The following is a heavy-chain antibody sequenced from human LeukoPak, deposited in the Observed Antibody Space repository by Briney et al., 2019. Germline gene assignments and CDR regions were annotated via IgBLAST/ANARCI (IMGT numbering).Heavy chain of an antibody. CDR2: INHSGST. CDR1: GESFGGYY. CDR3: ARARGAVAIDY. J-gene: IGHJ4*02. Sequence: SETLSLTCAVYGESFGGYYWTWIRQPPGKGLEWIGEINHSGSTNYNPSLKSRVTVSVDTSKNQFPLKLTSVTAADTAVYYCARARGAVAIDYWGQGTLVTVSS. D-gene: IGHD6-19*01. V-gene: IGHV4-34*01.